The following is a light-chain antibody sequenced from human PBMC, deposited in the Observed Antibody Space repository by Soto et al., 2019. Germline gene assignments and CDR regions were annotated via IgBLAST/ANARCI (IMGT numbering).Light chain of an antibody. CDR2: AAS. V-gene: IGKV1-9*01. J-gene: IGKJ5*01. CDR3: QQYYSYPIT. CDR1: QDIRNY. Sequence: DIHMTQSPSTLSASVRDRVTVTCVASQDIRNYLAWYQQKKGKAPKLLIYAASTLQSGVLSRFSGSGSGTDFNLTISCLQSEDFATYYCQQYYSYPITFGQGTRLEIK.